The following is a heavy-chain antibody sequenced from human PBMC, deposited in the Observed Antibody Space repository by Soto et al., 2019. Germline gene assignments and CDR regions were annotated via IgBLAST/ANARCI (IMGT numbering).Heavy chain of an antibody. Sequence: PSETLSLTCDVFVDSISRFYWAWIRQSPGKGLESIGYISNSGSANYNPSFESRVAISLDTSKNQFSLKLRSVTATDTAVYYCARVRSAYAGLESWGQGTLVTVSS. V-gene: IGHV4-59*08. J-gene: IGHJ5*01. CDR2: ISNSGSA. CDR3: ARVRSAYAGLES. D-gene: IGHD5-12*01. CDR1: VDSISRFY.